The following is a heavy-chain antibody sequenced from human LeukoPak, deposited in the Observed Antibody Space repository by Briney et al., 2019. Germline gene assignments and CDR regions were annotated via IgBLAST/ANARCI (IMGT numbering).Heavy chain of an antibody. D-gene: IGHD1-1*01. Sequence: SVKVSCKASGGTFRSYAISWVRQAPGQGLEWMGRIIPIFGTANYAQKFQGRVTITTDESTSTAYMELSSLRSEDTAVYYCARFQRGGYFDYWGQGTLVTVSS. CDR3: ARFQRGGYFDY. CDR2: IIPIFGTA. V-gene: IGHV1-69*05. CDR1: GGTFRSYA. J-gene: IGHJ4*02.